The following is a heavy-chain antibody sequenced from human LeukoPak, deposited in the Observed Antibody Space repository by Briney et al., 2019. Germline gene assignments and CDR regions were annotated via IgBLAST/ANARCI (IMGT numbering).Heavy chain of an antibody. CDR1: GFTFSSYA. CDR3: AKSPSRDGYNLNWFDP. CDR2: ISGSGGSGGST. J-gene: IGHJ5*02. D-gene: IGHD5-24*01. Sequence: PGGSLRLSCAASGFTFSSYAMSWVRQAPGKGLEWVSAISGSGGSGGSTYYADSVKGRSTISRDNSKNTLYLQMNSLRAEDTAVYYCAKSPSRDGYNLNWFDPWGQGTLVTVSS. V-gene: IGHV3-23*01.